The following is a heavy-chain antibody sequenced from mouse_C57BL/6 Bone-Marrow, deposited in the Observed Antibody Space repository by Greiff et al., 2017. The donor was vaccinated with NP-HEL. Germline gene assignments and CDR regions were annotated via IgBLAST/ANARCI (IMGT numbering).Heavy chain of an antibody. CDR2: IYPGSGST. CDR3: ARGFLYDAMDY. J-gene: IGHJ4*01. V-gene: IGHV1-55*01. Sequence: QVQLQQPGAELVKPGASVKMSCKASGYTFTSYWITWVKQRPGQGLEWIGDIYPGSGSTNYNEKFKSKATLTVDTSSSTAYMQLSSLPSEDSAVYYCARGFLYDAMDYWGQGTSVTVSS. CDR1: GYTFTSYW.